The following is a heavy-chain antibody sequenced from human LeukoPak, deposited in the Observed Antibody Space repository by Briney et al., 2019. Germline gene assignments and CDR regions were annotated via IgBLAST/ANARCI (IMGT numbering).Heavy chain of an antibody. Sequence: GRSLRLSCAAFGFTFSSYGMHWVRQAPGKGLEWVAVIWYDGSNKYYADSVKGRFTISRDNSKNTLYLQMSSLRAEDTAVYYCAKDSGRFSSGWPYYYYMDVWGKGTTVTVSS. V-gene: IGHV3-33*06. CDR1: GFTFSSYG. J-gene: IGHJ6*03. D-gene: IGHD6-19*01. CDR3: AKDSGRFSSGWPYYYYMDV. CDR2: IWYDGSNK.